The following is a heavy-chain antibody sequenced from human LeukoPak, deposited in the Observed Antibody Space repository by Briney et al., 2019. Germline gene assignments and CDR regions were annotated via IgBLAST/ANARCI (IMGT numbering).Heavy chain of an antibody. D-gene: IGHD6-19*01. Sequence: PSETLSLTCTVSGGSISSYYWSWIRQPPGKGLEWIGYIYYRGSTIYNPSLKSRVTISVDTSKNQFSLKLSSVTAADTAVYYCARVGSGSGYFDYWGQGTLVTVSS. CDR1: GGSISSYY. CDR3: ARVGSGSGYFDY. V-gene: IGHV4-59*01. J-gene: IGHJ4*02. CDR2: IYYRGST.